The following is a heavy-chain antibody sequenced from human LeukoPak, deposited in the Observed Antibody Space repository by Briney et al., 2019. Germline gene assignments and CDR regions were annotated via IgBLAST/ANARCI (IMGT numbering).Heavy chain of an antibody. CDR1: GYTFTSYG. CDR3: ARAPYCSSTSCYSKLGDDNWFDP. Sequence: RASVKVSCKASGYTFTSYGISWVRQAPGQGLEWMGWISAYNGNTNYAQKFQGRVTMTTDTSTSTAYMEPRSLRSDDTAVYYCARAPYCSSTSCYSKLGDDNWFDPWGQGTLVTVSS. D-gene: IGHD2-2*01. V-gene: IGHV1-18*01. J-gene: IGHJ5*02. CDR2: ISAYNGNT.